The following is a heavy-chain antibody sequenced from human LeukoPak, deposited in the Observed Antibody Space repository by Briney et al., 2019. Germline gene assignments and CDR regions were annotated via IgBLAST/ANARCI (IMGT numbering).Heavy chain of an antibody. J-gene: IGHJ4*02. V-gene: IGHV4-61*05. CDR1: GGSISSSSYY. D-gene: IGHD3-10*01. Sequence: SETLSLTCTVSGGSISSSSYYWGWIRQPPGKGLEWIGYIYYSGSTNYNPSLKSRVTISVDTSKNQFSLKLSSVTAADTAVYYCARLPFGEYYFDYWGQGTLVTVSS. CDR3: ARLPFGEYYFDY. CDR2: IYYSGST.